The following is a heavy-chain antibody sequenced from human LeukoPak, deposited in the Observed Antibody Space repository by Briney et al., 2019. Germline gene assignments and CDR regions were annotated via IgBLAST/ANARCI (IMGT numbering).Heavy chain of an antibody. CDR3: AKDLYTSRYACCFDY. Sequence: SGGSLRLSCAASGFTFSSYSMNWVRQAPGKGLEWVSYISSSSSTIYYADSVKGRFTISRDNAKNSLYLQMNSLRAEDTAVYYCAKDLYTSRYACCFDYWGQGTLVTVSS. J-gene: IGHJ4*02. CDR1: GFTFSSYS. V-gene: IGHV3-48*04. D-gene: IGHD6-13*01. CDR2: ISSSSSTI.